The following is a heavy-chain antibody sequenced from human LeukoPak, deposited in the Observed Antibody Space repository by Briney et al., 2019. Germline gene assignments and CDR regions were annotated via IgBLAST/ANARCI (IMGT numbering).Heavy chain of an antibody. CDR3: ASREYQLLLKGGEDYYYMDV. D-gene: IGHD2-2*01. CDR1: GFTFSSYA. J-gene: IGHJ6*03. Sequence: GGSLRLSCAASGFTFSSYAMSWVRQAPGKGLEWVSSISSSSSYIYYADSVKGRFTISRDNAKNSLYLQMNSLRAEDTAVYYCASREYQLLLKGGEDYYYMDVWGKGTTVTVSS. CDR2: ISSSSSYI. V-gene: IGHV3-21*01.